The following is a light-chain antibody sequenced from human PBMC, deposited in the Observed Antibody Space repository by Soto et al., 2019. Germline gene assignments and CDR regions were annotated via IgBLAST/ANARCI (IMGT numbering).Light chain of an antibody. Sequence: QSVLTQPASVSGSPGQSITISCTGTSSDVGGYNYVSWYQQHPGKAPKLMIYAVSNRPLGVSNRFSGSKSGNTASLTISGLQAEDEADYYCSSYTSSSTVVFGGGTKLTVL. CDR3: SSYTSSSTVV. V-gene: IGLV2-14*01. CDR1: SSDVGGYNY. J-gene: IGLJ2*01. CDR2: AVS.